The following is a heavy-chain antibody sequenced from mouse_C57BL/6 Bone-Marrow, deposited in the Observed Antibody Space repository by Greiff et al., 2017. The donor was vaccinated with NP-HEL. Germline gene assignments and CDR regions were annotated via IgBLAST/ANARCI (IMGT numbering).Heavy chain of an antibody. CDR1: GFTFSSYA. Sequence: EVQLQESGGGLVKPGGSLKLSCAASGFTFSSYAMSWVRQTPEKRLEWVATISDGGSYTYYPDNVKGRFTISRDNAKNNLYLQMSHLKSEDTAMYYCARDQYGSSPSYWGQGTTLTVSS. CDR3: ARDQYGSSPSY. J-gene: IGHJ2*01. V-gene: IGHV5-4*01. D-gene: IGHD1-1*01. CDR2: ISDGGSYT.